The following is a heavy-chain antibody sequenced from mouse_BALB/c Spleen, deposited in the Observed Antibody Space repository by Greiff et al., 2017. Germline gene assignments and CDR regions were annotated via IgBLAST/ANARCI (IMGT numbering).Heavy chain of an antibody. CDR1: GFDFSRYW. V-gene: IGHV4-2*02. Sequence: EVKLEESGGGLVQPGGSLNLSCAASGFDFSRYWMSWARQAPGKGQEWIGEINPGSSTINYTPSLKDKFIISRDNAKNTLYLQMSKVRSEDTALYYCARLTARATMDYWGQGTSVTVSS. CDR3: ARLTARATMDY. CDR2: INPGSSTI. J-gene: IGHJ4*01. D-gene: IGHD3-2*01.